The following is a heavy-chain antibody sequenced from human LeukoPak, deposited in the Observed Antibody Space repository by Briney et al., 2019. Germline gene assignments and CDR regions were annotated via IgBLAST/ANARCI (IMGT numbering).Heavy chain of an antibody. CDR2: IYYSGST. J-gene: IGHJ4*02. CDR1: GGSISSGDYY. V-gene: IGHV4-61*08. D-gene: IGHD4-23*01. Sequence: PSETLSLTCTVSGGSISSGDYYWSWIRQPPGKGLEWIGYIYYSGSTNYNPSLKSRVTISVDTSKNQFSLKLSSVTAADTAVYYCARWAPTTVVTPGFDYWGQGTLVTVSS. CDR3: ARWAPTTVVTPGFDY.